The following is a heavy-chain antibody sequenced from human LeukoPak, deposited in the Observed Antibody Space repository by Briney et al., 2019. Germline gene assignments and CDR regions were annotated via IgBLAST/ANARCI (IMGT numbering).Heavy chain of an antibody. D-gene: IGHD3-22*01. Sequence: GGSLRLSCAASGFTFSNYGMHWVRQAPGKGLEWVTFIRYDGSNKYYADSVKGRFTISRDNSKNTVYLQMNSLRAEDTAVYYCARLYDTVDWGQGTLVTVSS. CDR3: ARLYDTVD. CDR2: IRYDGSNK. CDR1: GFTFSNYG. V-gene: IGHV3-30*02. J-gene: IGHJ4*02.